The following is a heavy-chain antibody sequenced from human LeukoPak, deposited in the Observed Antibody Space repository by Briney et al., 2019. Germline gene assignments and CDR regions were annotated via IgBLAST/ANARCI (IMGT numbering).Heavy chain of an antibody. CDR2: ISSSSSYI. CDR1: GFTFSSYS. D-gene: IGHD2-15*01. J-gene: IGHJ4*02. Sequence: KTAGTLTLSCAASGFTFSSYSMNWVRQAPGKGLEWVSSISSSSSYIYYADSVKGRFTISRDNAKNSLYLQMNSLRAEDTAVYYCARDGEVVAANDYWGRGTLVTVSS. V-gene: IGHV3-21*01. CDR3: ARDGEVVAANDY.